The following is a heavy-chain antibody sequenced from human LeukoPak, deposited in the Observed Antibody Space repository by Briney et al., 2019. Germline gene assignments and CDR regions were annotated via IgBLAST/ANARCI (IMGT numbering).Heavy chain of an antibody. J-gene: IGHJ4*02. CDR3: ARVGGGLYSSSSVDY. Sequence: SETLSLTCTVSGGSISSSSYYWGWIRQPPGKGLEWIGSIYYSGSTYYNPSLKSRVTIPVDTSKNQFSLKLSSVTAADTAVYYCARVGGGLYSSSSVDYWGQGTLVTVSS. CDR2: IYYSGST. CDR1: GGSISSSSYY. V-gene: IGHV4-39*07. D-gene: IGHD6-6*01.